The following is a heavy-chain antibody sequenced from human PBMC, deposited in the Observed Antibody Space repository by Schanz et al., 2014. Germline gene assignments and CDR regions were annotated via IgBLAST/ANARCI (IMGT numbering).Heavy chain of an antibody. Sequence: QVQLQVSGPGLVKPSETLSLTCTVSGGSISRYYWSWIRQHPGKGLEWIGYIYFNGITYYKPSLKARLIISVDTSKNQFSLKLSSVTAADTAVYYCARVGRSSSSPHGSSGDYWGQGTLVTVSS. J-gene: IGHJ4*02. V-gene: IGHV4-59*12. D-gene: IGHD6-6*01. CDR3: ARVGRSSSSPHGSSGDY. CDR1: GGSISRYY. CDR2: IYFNGIT.